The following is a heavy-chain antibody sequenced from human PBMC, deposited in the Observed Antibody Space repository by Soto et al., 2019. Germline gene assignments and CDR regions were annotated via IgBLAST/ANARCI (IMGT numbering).Heavy chain of an antibody. CDR3: ARDRFKDSSGYHAFDI. CDR2: ISSSSSYI. V-gene: IGHV3-21*01. D-gene: IGHD3-22*01. Sequence: PGGSLRLSCAASGFTFSSYSMNWVRHAPGKGLEWVSSISSSSSYIYYADSVKGRFTISRDNAKNSLYLQMNSLRAEDTAVYFCARDRFKDSSGYHAFDIWGQRIMLTVSS. J-gene: IGHJ3*02. CDR1: GFTFSSYS.